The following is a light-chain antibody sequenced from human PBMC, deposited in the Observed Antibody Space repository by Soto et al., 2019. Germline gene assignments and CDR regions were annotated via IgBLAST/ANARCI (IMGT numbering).Light chain of an antibody. J-gene: IGKJ5*01. CDR1: RSFRGL. CDR3: QQRHMWPIT. Sequence: EVVLTQSPVTLSLSPGDRATLSCRASRSFRGLLAWYQQKPGQAPRLLIYDAYNRATVIPPRFSGSGSGTDFTLTISSLEPEGSAVYYCQQRHMWPITFGQGTLLEIK. CDR2: DAY. V-gene: IGKV3-11*01.